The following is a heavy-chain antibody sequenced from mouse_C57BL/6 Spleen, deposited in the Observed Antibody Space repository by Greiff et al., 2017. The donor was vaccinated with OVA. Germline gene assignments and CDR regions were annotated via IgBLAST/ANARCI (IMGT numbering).Heavy chain of an antibody. Sequence: EVKLVESGPELVKPGASVKMSCKASGYTFTDYNMHWVKQSHGKSLEWIGYINPNNGGTSYNQKFKGKATLTVNKSSSTAYMELRSLTSEDSAVYYCARSGDWDAFAYWGQGTLVTVSA. V-gene: IGHV1-22*01. D-gene: IGHD4-1*01. CDR2: INPNNGGT. CDR1: GYTFTDYN. J-gene: IGHJ3*01. CDR3: ARSGDWDAFAY.